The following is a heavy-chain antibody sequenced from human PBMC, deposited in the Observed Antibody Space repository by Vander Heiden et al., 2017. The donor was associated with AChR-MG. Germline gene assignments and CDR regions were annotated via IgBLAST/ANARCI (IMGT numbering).Heavy chain of an antibody. D-gene: IGHD3-3*01. Sequence: EVQLVASGGGPVKPGGSLRPSCAASGFTFSKYSRNWVRQAPGKGLEWVSAISSSSSYLYYADSVKGRFTIARDNAENSLYLQMTSLRAEDTAVYYCARGARIRFLEWLPSDYWGQGNLVTVSS. V-gene: IGHV3-21*01. CDR2: ISSSSSYL. CDR1: GFTFSKYS. CDR3: ARGARIRFLEWLPSDY. J-gene: IGHJ4*02.